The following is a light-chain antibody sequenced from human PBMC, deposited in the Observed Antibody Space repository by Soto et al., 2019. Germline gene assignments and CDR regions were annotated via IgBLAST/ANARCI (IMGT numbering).Light chain of an antibody. Sequence: QSVLTQPRSVSGSPGQSVTISCTGTSSDIGSYTYVSWYQQHPGKAPKLMIYDVSKRPSGVPDRFSGSKSGHTASLTISGLQAEDEADYYCCSYAGSYTFGVFGGGTQLTVL. V-gene: IGLV2-11*01. J-gene: IGLJ7*01. CDR1: SSDIGSYTY. CDR2: DVS. CDR3: CSYAGSYTFGV.